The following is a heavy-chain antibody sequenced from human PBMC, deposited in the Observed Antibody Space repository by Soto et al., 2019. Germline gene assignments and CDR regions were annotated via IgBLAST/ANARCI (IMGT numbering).Heavy chain of an antibody. Sequence: GGSLRLSCVASGFNLNTYGIYWVRQAPGKGLQWVAQILYDGSKKHYADSVRGRFTITRDNSKNTVYLQMSSLRAEDTAVYYCARGFSAGKGSPPDFWGQGSLVTVSS. CDR2: ILYDGSKK. V-gene: IGHV3-30*03. CDR1: GFNLNTYG. J-gene: IGHJ4*02. D-gene: IGHD6-13*01. CDR3: ARGFSAGKGSPPDF.